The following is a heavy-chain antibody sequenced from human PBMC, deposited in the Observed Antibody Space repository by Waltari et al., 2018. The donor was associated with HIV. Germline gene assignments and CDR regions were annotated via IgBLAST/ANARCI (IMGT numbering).Heavy chain of an antibody. CDR3: AREYSSSSRTGDY. J-gene: IGHJ4*02. CDR2: INPNSGGT. Sequence: QVQLVQSGAEVKKPGASVKVSCKASGYTFTGYYMHWVRQAPGQGLGWMGWINPNSGGTNYAQKFQGRVTMTRDTSISTAYMELSRLRFDDTAVYYCAREYSSSSRTGDYWGQGTLVTVSS. D-gene: IGHD6-6*01. V-gene: IGHV1-2*02. CDR1: GYTFTGYY.